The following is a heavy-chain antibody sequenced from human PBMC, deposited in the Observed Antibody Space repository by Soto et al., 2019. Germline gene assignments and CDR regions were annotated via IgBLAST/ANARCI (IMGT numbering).Heavy chain of an antibody. Sequence: QVQLVESGGAVLQPGTSLRLSCAASGVAFSTYGVHWVRQAPGKGLEWVVILSYDGHNEYYTDSVKGRFTISRDTSRNTLYLQMDRLRADDTAMYYCAKDRGFGEYLFDSWGQGTLVTVSS. CDR1: GVAFSTYG. V-gene: IGHV3-30*18. J-gene: IGHJ4*02. CDR2: LSYDGHNE. D-gene: IGHD3-10*01. CDR3: AKDRGFGEYLFDS.